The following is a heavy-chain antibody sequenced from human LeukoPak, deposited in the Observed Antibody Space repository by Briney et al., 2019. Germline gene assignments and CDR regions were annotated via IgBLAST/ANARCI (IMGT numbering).Heavy chain of an antibody. CDR2: MNPNSGNT. J-gene: IGHJ4*02. Sequence: ASVKVSSKASGYTFTSYDINWVRQATGQGLEWMGWMNPNSGNTGYAQKFQGRVTITRNTSISTAYMELSSLRSEDTAVYYCARAGYSYGYAPDYGGQGTLVTVSS. D-gene: IGHD5-18*01. CDR3: ARAGYSYGYAPDY. V-gene: IGHV1-8*03. CDR1: GYTFTSYD.